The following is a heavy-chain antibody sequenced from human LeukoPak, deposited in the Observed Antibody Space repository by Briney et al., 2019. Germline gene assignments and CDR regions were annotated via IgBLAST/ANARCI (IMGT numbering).Heavy chain of an antibody. V-gene: IGHV3-30*02. J-gene: IGHJ4*02. CDR2: IRYDGSNK. CDR1: GFTFSSYG. Sequence: PGGSLRLSCAASGFTFSSYGMHWVRQAPGKGLEWVAFIRYDGSNKYYADSVKGRFTISRDNSKNTLYLQMNSLRAEDTAVYYCAKGGTYYDFWSGYYCGQGTLVTVSS. D-gene: IGHD3-3*01. CDR3: AKGGTYYDFWSGYY.